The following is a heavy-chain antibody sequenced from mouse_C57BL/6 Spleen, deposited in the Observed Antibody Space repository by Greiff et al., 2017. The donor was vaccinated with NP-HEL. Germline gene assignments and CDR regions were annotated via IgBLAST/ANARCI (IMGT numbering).Heavy chain of an antibody. CDR1: GYTFTSYW. D-gene: IGHD1-1*01. J-gene: IGHJ2*01. Sequence: VQLQQSGTVLARPGASVKMSCKTSGYTFTSYWMHWVKQRPGQGLEWIGAIYPGNSDTSYNQKFKGKAKLTAVTSASTAYMELSSQTNEDSAVYYCTRITTVVADYWGQGTTLTVSS. CDR3: TRITTVVADY. CDR2: IYPGNSDT. V-gene: IGHV1-5*01.